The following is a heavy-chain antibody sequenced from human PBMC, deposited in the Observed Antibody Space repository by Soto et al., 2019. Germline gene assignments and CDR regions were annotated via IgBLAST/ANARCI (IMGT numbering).Heavy chain of an antibody. CDR1: GFTFSSYA. CDR2: IRGSGGST. J-gene: IGHJ4*02. V-gene: IGHV3-23*01. CDR3: AKGSGNSPSLDFDY. Sequence: EVQLLESGGGLVQPGGSLRLSCAASGFTFSSYAMSWVRQAPGKGLEWVSAIRGSGGSTYYADSVKGRFTISRDNSKHTLYLQMNSLRAEDTAVYYCAKGSGNSPSLDFDYWGQGTLVTVSS. D-gene: IGHD3-3*01.